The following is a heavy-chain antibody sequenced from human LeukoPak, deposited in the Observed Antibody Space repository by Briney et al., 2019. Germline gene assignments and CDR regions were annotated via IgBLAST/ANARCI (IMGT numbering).Heavy chain of an antibody. J-gene: IGHJ4*02. D-gene: IGHD5-24*01. CDR3: ARDAEVGDLDY. Sequence: PGRSLRLSCAASGFTFSSYAMHWVRQAPGKGLEWVAVISYDGSNKYYADSVKGRFTISRDNSKNTLYLQMNSLRAEDTAVYYCARDAEVGDLDYWGQGTLVTVSS. CDR2: ISYDGSNK. V-gene: IGHV3-30-3*01. CDR1: GFTFSSYA.